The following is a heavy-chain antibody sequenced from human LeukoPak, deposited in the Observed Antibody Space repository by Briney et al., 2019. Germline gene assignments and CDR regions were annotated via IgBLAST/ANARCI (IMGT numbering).Heavy chain of an antibody. CDR3: ARLDIEYSSSTTTFDI. J-gene: IGHJ3*02. D-gene: IGHD6-6*01. CDR2: IYHSGST. CDR1: GYSISSGYY. V-gene: IGHV4-38-2*01. Sequence: PSETLSLXCAVSGYSISSGYYWGWIRQPPGKGLAWIGSIYHSGSTYYNPSLKSRVTISVDTSKNQFSLKLSSVTAADTAVYYCARLDIEYSSSTTTFDIWGQGTMVTVSS.